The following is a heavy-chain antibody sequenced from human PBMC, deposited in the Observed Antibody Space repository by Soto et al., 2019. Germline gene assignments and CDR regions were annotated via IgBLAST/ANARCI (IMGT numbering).Heavy chain of an antibody. CDR2: IYYSGST. Sequence: SEPLSLTCTVSGGSISSGDYYWSWIRQPPGKGLEWIGYIYYSGSTYYNPSLKSRVTIPVDTSKNQFSLKLSSVTAADTAVYYCARDRPYDRGAFDIWGQGTMVTVSS. J-gene: IGHJ3*02. CDR3: ARDRPYDRGAFDI. V-gene: IGHV4-30-4*01. CDR1: GGSISSGDYY. D-gene: IGHD3-22*01.